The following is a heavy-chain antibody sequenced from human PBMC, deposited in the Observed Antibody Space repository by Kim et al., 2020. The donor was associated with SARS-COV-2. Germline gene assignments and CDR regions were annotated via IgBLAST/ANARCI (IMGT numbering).Heavy chain of an antibody. Sequence: AQKFQGRVTMTEDTSTDTAYMELRSLRSEDTAVYYCASGTAISGNAFWDSWGQGTMVTVSS. CDR3: ASGTAISGNAFWDS. D-gene: IGHD2-15*01. J-gene: IGHJ3*02. V-gene: IGHV1-24*01.